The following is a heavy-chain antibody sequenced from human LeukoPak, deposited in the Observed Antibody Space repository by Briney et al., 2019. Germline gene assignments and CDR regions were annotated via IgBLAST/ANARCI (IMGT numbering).Heavy chain of an antibody. V-gene: IGHV4-4*02. D-gene: IGHD2-15*01. CDR3: ASFPLGYCSGGSCYV. CDR2: IYHSGST. Sequence: KPSGTLSLTCAVSGGSISSSNWWSWVRQPPGKGLEWIGEIYHSGSTNYNPSLKSRVTMSVDKSKNQFSLKLSSVTAADTAVYYCASFPLGYCSGGSCYVWGQGTLVTVSS. J-gene: IGHJ4*02. CDR1: GGSISSSNW.